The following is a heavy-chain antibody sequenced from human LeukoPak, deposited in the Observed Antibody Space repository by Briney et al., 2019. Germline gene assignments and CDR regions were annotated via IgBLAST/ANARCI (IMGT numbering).Heavy chain of an antibody. CDR1: GYSFTSYW. CDR2: IYPGDSDT. J-gene: IGHJ4*02. D-gene: IGHD3-22*01. Sequence: GESLKISCKGSGYSFTSYWIGWVRQMPGKGLEWMGIIYPGDSDTRYSPSFQGQVTISADKSISTAYLQWSSLKASDTAMYYCARHRSYYYDSSGHSLGYYFDYWGQGTLVTVSS. V-gene: IGHV5-51*01. CDR3: ARHRSYYYDSSGHSLGYYFDY.